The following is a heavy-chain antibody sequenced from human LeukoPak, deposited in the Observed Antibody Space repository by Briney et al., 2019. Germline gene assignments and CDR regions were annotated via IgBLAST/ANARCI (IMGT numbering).Heavy chain of an antibody. CDR1: GYTFTSYG. J-gene: IGHJ5*02. Sequence: ASVRVCCKASGYTFTSYGISWVRQAPGQGLEWMGWISAYNGNTNYAQKLQGRVTMTTDTSTSTAYMELRSLRSDDTAVYYCARVGYCSSTSCREIPFDPWGQGTLVTVSS. V-gene: IGHV1-18*01. CDR2: ISAYNGNT. D-gene: IGHD2-2*01. CDR3: ARVGYCSSTSCREIPFDP.